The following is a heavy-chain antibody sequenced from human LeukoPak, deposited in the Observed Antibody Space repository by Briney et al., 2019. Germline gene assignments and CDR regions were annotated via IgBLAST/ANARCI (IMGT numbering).Heavy chain of an antibody. CDR2: IYYSGGT. J-gene: IGHJ4*02. Sequence: SETLSLTCTVSGGSISSYFWSWIRQPPGKGLKWIGYIYYSGGTNYNPSLKSRVTMSVDTSKNQFSLKLSSVTAADTAVYYCARIDRAVAGTIDYWGQGTLVTVSS. V-gene: IGHV4-59*08. D-gene: IGHD6-19*01. CDR3: ARIDRAVAGTIDY. CDR1: GGSISSYF.